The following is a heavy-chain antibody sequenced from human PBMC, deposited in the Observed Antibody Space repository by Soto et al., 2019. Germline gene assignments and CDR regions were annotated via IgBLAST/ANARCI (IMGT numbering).Heavy chain of an antibody. V-gene: IGHV3-21*01. D-gene: IGHD3-3*02. CDR1: GFTFSSYS. Sequence: GGSLRLSCAASGFTFSSYSMNRVRKAPGKGLEWVSSISSSSSYIYYADSVKVRFTISRDNAKNSLYLQMNILRAEEAAVYYCPRVQEMAPFLSRYYYYCMDVWGQGTTVTVSS. CDR3: PRVQEMAPFLSRYYYYCMDV. J-gene: IGHJ6*02. CDR2: ISSSSSYI.